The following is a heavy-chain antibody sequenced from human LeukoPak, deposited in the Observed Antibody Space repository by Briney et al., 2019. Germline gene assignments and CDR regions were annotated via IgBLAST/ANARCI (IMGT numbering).Heavy chain of an antibody. Sequence: SETLSLTCTVSGGSISSYYWSWIRQPPGKGLEWIGYIYYSGSTNYNPSLKSRVTISVDTSKNQFSLKLSSVPAADTAVYYCARCGGDCYSDAFDIWGQGTMVTVSS. CDR1: GGSISSYY. D-gene: IGHD2-21*02. CDR2: IYYSGST. V-gene: IGHV4-59*08. J-gene: IGHJ3*02. CDR3: ARCGGDCYSDAFDI.